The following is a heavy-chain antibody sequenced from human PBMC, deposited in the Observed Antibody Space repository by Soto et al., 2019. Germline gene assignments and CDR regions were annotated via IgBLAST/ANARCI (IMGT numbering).Heavy chain of an antibody. CDR2: IIVDSGNT. J-gene: IGHJ4*02. V-gene: IGHV1-58*01. CDR3: ATANNTSPFDY. Sequence: ARKVWCKASGFTFAYSAVQWVRQARGQSLEWIGRIIVDSGNTKSAEKFTERVSMPWDMSTSTAFMELRSLSSDDTAVYYCATANNTSPFDYWGLGTLVTVSS. CDR1: GFTFAYSA. D-gene: IGHD1-26*01.